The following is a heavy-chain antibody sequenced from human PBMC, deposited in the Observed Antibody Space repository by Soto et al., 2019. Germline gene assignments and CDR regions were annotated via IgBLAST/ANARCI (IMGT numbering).Heavy chain of an antibody. V-gene: IGHV3-33*06. CDR1: GFTFSDYG. J-gene: IGHJ4*02. Sequence: QVQLVESGGGVVQVGRSLRLSCAASGFTFSDYGMHWVRQPPGKGLEWVAAIWFDGSTTYYRESVKGRFSISRDNSKNTLNLQMNILRVDDTAVYYCAKDVDFSTGNPSRTFDSWGQGTLVAVSS. CDR2: IWFDGSTT. D-gene: IGHD3-3*01. CDR3: AKDVDFSTGNPSRTFDS.